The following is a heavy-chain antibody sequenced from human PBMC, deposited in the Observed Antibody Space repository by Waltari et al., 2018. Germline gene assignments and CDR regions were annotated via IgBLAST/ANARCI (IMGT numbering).Heavy chain of an antibody. Sequence: QVQLVQSGAEVKKPGSSVKVSCKASGGTFSSYAISWVRQAPGQGLEWMGGHIPLFGTANYAQKFQGRVTITMNTSISTDYIELSSLRSDDTAVYDCARAAREALGGVIGYYFDYRGQGTLVTASS. D-gene: IGHD3-16*02. CDR3: ARAAREALGGVIGYYFDY. V-gene: IGHV1-69*05. J-gene: IGHJ4*02. CDR1: GGTFSSYA. CDR2: HIPLFGTA.